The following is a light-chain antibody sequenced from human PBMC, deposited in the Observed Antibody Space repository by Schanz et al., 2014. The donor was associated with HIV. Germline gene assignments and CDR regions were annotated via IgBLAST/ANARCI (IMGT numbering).Light chain of an antibody. Sequence: QSALTQPASVSGSPGQSITISCTGPSSDVGSYNLVSWYQQHPGKAPKLMIYDVSNRPSGVSSRFSGSKSGNTASLTISGLQADDEADYYCNSFTTSNTCVFGGGTKLTVL. CDR1: SSDVGSYNL. V-gene: IGLV2-14*02. CDR2: DVS. CDR3: NSFTTSNTCV. J-gene: IGLJ3*02.